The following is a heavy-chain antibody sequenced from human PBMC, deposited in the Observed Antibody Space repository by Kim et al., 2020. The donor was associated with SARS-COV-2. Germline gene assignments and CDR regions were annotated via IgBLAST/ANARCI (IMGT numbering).Heavy chain of an antibody. CDR1: GYIFTSYW. Sequence: GESLKISCKGSGYIFTSYWIGWVRQMPGKGLEWMGIIYPGDSDTRYSPSFEGQVTFSADKSISTAYLQWSSLKASDTAFYYCTRHGDLATDPVDPWGQGTLVTISS. V-gene: IGHV5-51*01. CDR2: IYPGDSDT. J-gene: IGHJ5*02. CDR3: TRHGDLATDPVDP. D-gene: IGHD6-13*01.